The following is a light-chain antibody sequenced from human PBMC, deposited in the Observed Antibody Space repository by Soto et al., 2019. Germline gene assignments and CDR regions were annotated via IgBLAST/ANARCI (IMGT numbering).Light chain of an antibody. CDR1: NSNLGAGYD. V-gene: IGLV1-40*01. CDR3: QVYDYSLTAFV. CDR2: GNR. Sequence: QSVLTQSPSVSGVPGQRVTISCTGNNSNLGAGYDVHWYQQLPGAAPKLVVFGNRNRPSGVPERFSGSKSGTSASLAITGLQAEDEADYYCQVYDYSLTAFVFGGGTKVTVL. J-gene: IGLJ3*02.